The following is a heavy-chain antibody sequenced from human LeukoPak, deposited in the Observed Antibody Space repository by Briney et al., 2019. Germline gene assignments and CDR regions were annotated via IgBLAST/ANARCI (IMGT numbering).Heavy chain of an antibody. CDR3: AREGTFSSPRNWFDP. CDR2: INPSGGST. J-gene: IGHJ5*02. CDR1: GYTFTNYY. V-gene: IGHV1-46*01. D-gene: IGHD6-13*01. Sequence: ASVTVSCKASGYTFTNYYMHWVRQAPGQGLEWMGMINPSGGSTTYAQKFQGRVTMTRDTSTSTVYMELSILRSEDTAVYYCAREGTFSSPRNWFDPWGQGTLVTASS.